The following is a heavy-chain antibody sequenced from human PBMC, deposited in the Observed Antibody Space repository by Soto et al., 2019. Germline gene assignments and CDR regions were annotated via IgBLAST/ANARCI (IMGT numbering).Heavy chain of an antibody. CDR2: ISYDGSNK. Sequence: LRLSCAAAGFPFSSYGRHRVRQAPGKGLEWAVVISYDGSNKYYADSVKGRFTISRDKTKNTLNLQINSLRAEDTAVYYCAQDRGGSYFSCYYGKDVWGQGTTVTVSS. J-gene: IGHJ6*02. D-gene: IGHD1-26*01. V-gene: IGHV3-30*18. CDR1: GFPFSSYG. CDR3: AQDRGGSYFSCYYGKDV.